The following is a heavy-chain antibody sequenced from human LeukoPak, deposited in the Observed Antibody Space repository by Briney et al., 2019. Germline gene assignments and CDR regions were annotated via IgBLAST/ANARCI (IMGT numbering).Heavy chain of an antibody. CDR3: ARDGPAYGSGRMGWFDP. CDR1: RYTFTNYG. J-gene: IGHJ5*02. V-gene: IGHV1-18*01. Sequence: ASVRVSCKASRYTFTNYGISWVRQAPGQGLEWMGWISAYNGKTKFAQKLQGRVTMTTDTSTSTAYMELRSLRSDDTAVYYCARDGPAYGSGRMGWFDPWGQGTLVTVSS. CDR2: ISAYNGKT. D-gene: IGHD3-10*01.